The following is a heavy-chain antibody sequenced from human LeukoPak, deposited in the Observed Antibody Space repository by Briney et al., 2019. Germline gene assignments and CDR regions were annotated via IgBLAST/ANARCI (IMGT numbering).Heavy chain of an antibody. V-gene: IGHV1-46*01. D-gene: IGHD3-10*01. CDR2: INPSGGST. CDR1: GYTFTSYY. Sequence: ASVKVSCKASGYTFTSYYMHWVPQAPGQGLEWMGIINPSGGSTIYAQKFQGRVTMTRDTSASTVYMELSSLRSEDTAVYYCARGPMVRGVYMNWFDPWGQGTLVTVSS. J-gene: IGHJ5*02. CDR3: ARGPMVRGVYMNWFDP.